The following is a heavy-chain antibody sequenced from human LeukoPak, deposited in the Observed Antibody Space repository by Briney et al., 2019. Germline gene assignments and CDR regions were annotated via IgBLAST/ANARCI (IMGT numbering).Heavy chain of an antibody. J-gene: IGHJ4*02. D-gene: IGHD3-22*01. CDR2: IYSGGDT. V-gene: IGHV3-53*01. CDR1: GFTVSNNY. Sequence: PGGSLRLSCAASGFTVSNNYMSWVRQAPGKGLEWVSIIYSGGDTFYADSVKGRFTISRDSSKNTLYLQMNSLRAEDTAVYYCTRDISGYFSDYWGQGTLVTVSS. CDR3: TRDISGYFSDY.